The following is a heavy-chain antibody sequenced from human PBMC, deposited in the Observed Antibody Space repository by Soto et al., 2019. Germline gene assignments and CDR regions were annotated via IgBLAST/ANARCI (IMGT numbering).Heavy chain of an antibody. CDR2: IRSKPHSYAT. V-gene: IGHV3-73*02. Sequence: EVQLVESGGGLVQPGGSLKLSCAASGFTFSGSAMHWVRQASGKGLEWVGRIRSKPHSYATAYAASVKGRFTISSDDSTSTAYLQMNRMKTEDTAVYYSCAIRGGQPDYWGQGTLVTVSS. J-gene: IGHJ4*02. CDR3: CAIRGGQPDY. D-gene: IGHD3-10*01. CDR1: GFTFSGSA.